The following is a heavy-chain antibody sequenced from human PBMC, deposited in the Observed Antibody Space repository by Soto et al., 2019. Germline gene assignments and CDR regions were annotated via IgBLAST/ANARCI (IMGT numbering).Heavy chain of an antibody. CDR3: AVNSGYDYGYYYGMDV. V-gene: IGHV3-23*01. CDR2: ISGSGGST. CDR1: GCTFSSYA. J-gene: IGHJ6*02. Sequence: VGSLRRSCAASGCTFSSYAMSWVRQAPGKGLEWVSAISGSGGSTYYADSVKGRFTISRDDSKNTLYLQMNSLRAEDTAVYYCAVNSGYDYGYYYGMDVWGQGTTVTVSS. D-gene: IGHD5-12*01.